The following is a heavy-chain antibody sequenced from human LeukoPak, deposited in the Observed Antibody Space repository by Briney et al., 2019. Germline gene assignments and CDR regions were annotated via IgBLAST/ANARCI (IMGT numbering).Heavy chain of an antibody. Sequence: PGGSLRLSCAASGFTVSSNYMSWVRQAPGKGLEWVSIIYSTGDIYYADSVKGRFSISRDNSKNTLYLQMNSLRAEDTAVYYCARARRSWFDYWGQGTLVTVSS. CDR1: GFTVSSNY. J-gene: IGHJ4*02. CDR2: IYSTGDI. D-gene: IGHD6-13*01. CDR3: ARARRSWFDY. V-gene: IGHV3-53*01.